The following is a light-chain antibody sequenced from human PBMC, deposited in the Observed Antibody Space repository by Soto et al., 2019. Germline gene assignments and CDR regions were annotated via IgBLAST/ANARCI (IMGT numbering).Light chain of an antibody. CDR2: WAS. Sequence: DIVMTQSPDSLAVSLGERATINCKSSQSVLYSSNSKNYLAWYQQKPGQPPKLLVSWASTRESGVPDRFSGSGSGTDFTLTISSLQAEDVAVYYCQQYYSIPYTFGQGPKVEIK. V-gene: IGKV4-1*01. J-gene: IGKJ2*01. CDR3: QQYYSIPYT. CDR1: QSVLYSSNSKNY.